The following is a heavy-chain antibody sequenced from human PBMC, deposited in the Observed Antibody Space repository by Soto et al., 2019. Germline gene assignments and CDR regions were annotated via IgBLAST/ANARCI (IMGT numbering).Heavy chain of an antibody. CDR3: EREWQTFEPPL. CDR2: IYYSGST. Sequence: PSETLSLTCTVSGGSISSGDYYWSWIRQPPGKGLEWIGYIYYSGSTYYNPSLKSRVTISVDTSKNQFSLKLSSVTAADTAVYYCEREWQTFEPPLWGQGTLVTVSS. J-gene: IGHJ4*02. V-gene: IGHV4-30-4*01. CDR1: GGSISSGDYY.